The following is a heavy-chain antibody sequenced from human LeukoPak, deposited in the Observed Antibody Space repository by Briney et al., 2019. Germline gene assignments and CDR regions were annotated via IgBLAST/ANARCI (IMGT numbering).Heavy chain of an antibody. V-gene: IGHV1-2*02. CDR2: INPNSGGT. CDR1: GYTFTGYY. J-gene: IGHJ4*02. CDR3: ATGLEPYNWNYDY. D-gene: IGHD1-7*01. Sequence: ASVKVSCKASGYTFTGYYMHWVRQAPGQGLEWMGWINPNSGGTNYAQKFQGRVTMTRDTSISTAYMELSRLRSDDTAVYYCATGLEPYNWNYDYWGQGTLVTVSS.